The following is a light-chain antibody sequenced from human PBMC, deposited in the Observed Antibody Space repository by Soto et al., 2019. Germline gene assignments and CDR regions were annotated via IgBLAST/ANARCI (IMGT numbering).Light chain of an antibody. CDR1: QSLQHSDGNTY. V-gene: IGKV2-24*01. CDR3: MQATQDPHT. CDR2: LIS. J-gene: IGKJ2*01. Sequence: EIVMTQTPLSSPVTLGQPASISCRSSQSLQHSDGNTYLSWLQQRPGQPPRLLIYLISHRISGVPDRFSGSGAETDFTLRISRVEAEDVGVYYCMQATQDPHTFGQGTKLEIK.